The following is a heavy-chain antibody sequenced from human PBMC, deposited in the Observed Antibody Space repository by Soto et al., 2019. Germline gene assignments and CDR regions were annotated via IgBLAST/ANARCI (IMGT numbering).Heavy chain of an antibody. D-gene: IGHD2-15*01. J-gene: IGHJ6*02. Sequence: SETLSLTCAVYGGSFSDYYWSWIRQPPGKGLEWIGEINHSGNTNYNPSLKSRVTISADTSQNQFSLDLTSVTATDTAVYFCARHPGYCSGGSCNGQYTLDVWGQGTTVTVSS. CDR1: GGSFSDYY. CDR2: INHSGNT. CDR3: ARHPGYCSGGSCNGQYTLDV. V-gene: IGHV4-34*01.